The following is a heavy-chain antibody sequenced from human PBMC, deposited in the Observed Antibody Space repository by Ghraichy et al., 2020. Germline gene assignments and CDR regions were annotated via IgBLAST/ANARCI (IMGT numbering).Heavy chain of an antibody. V-gene: IGHV3-23*01. J-gene: IGHJ4*02. Sequence: GGSLRLSCAASGFTFSSYVMSWVRQAPGKGLEWVSGITGSGGTTSHADSVKGRFTISRDNSKNTLYLQMNSLRAEDTAIYYCAKFGGQGYWGQGTLVTVPS. CDR2: ITGSGGTT. CDR3: AKFGGQGY. D-gene: IGHD3-16*01. CDR1: GFTFSSYV.